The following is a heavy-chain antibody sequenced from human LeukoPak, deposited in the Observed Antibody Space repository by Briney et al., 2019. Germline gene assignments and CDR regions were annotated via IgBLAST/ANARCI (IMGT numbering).Heavy chain of an antibody. CDR3: ARDFAAAGTACDY. J-gene: IGHJ4*02. CDR2: ISAYNGNT. CDR1: GYTFTSYY. V-gene: IGHV1-18*04. Sequence: ASVKVSCKASGYTFTSYYMHWVRQAPGQGLEWMGWISAYNGNTNYAQKLQGRVTMTTDTSTSTAYMELRSLRSDDTAVYYCARDFAAAGTACDYWGQGTLVTVSS. D-gene: IGHD6-13*01.